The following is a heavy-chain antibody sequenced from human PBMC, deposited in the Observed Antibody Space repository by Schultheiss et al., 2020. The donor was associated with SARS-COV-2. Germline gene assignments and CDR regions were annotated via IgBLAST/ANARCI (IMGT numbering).Heavy chain of an antibody. D-gene: IGHD6-13*01. V-gene: IGHV3-7*05. CDR3: AKGRPRGRQQLVHYYYGMDV. CDR1: GFTFSSYW. Sequence: GGSLRLSCVDSGFTFSSYWMSWVRLAPGKGLEWVANIKQDGSEKYYVDSVKGRFTISRDNSKNTLYLQMNSLRAEDTAVYYCAKGRPRGRQQLVHYYYGMDVWGQGTTVTVSS. J-gene: IGHJ6*02. CDR2: IKQDGSEK.